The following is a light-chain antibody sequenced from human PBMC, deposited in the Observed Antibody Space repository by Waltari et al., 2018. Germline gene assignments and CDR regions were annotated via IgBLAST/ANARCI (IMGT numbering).Light chain of an antibody. J-gene: IGKJ4*01. CDR3: LQHNSSPPT. CDR1: QGMRDE. Sequence: DIQMTQSPSSLSASVGDRVTIPCRASQGMRDELGWYQQKPGKAPERLLYTASKLQSGVPSRFSGSGSGTEFTLTITSLQPEDFATYYCLQHNSSPPTFGGGTKVEIK. CDR2: TAS. V-gene: IGKV1-17*01.